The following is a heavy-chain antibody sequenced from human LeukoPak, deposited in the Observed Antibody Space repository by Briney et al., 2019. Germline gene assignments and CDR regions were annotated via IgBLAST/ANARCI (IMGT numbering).Heavy chain of an antibody. V-gene: IGHV3-9*02. J-gene: IGHJ4*02. Sequence: GGSLTLARAASGFSSDDLDVDWVRQSPGKGLEWVSGVSWNSDTTAYADSVKGRFTISRDNANKSLYLLMNSLRSEDTAFYYFAKAPHCYTTVSYWDFLENWGQGSLVTVSS. CDR3: AKAPHCYTTVSYWDFLEN. D-gene: IGHD4-17*01. CDR1: GFSSDDLD. CDR2: VSWNSDTT.